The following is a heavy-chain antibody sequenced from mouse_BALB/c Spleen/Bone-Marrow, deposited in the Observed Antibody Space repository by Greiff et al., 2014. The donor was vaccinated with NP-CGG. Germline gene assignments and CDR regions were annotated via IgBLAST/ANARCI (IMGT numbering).Heavy chain of an antibody. CDR2: ILPGSGST. Sequence: QVQLQQSGAELMKPGASVKISCKATGYTFSSYWIEWVKQRPGHGLEWIGEILPGSGSTNYNEKFKGKATFTADTSSNTAYMQLSSLTSEDSAVYYCASFYGQFAYWGQGTLVTVSA. CDR3: ASFYGQFAY. D-gene: IGHD1-1*02. J-gene: IGHJ3*01. V-gene: IGHV1-9*01. CDR1: GYTFSSYW.